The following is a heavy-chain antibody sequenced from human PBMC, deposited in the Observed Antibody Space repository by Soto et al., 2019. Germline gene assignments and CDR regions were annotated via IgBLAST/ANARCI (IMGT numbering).Heavy chain of an antibody. CDR3: APRPSIYGWANYFDY. CDR1: GFTFSSYV. D-gene: IGHD3-10*01. Sequence: GGSLRLSCAASGFTFSSYVMTWVRQAPGKGLEWVSSISGSGHNTYYADSVKGRFTISRDNSKNTLYLKMDSLRAEDTAVYYCAPRPSIYGWANYFDYWGQGTLVTVSS. J-gene: IGHJ4*02. V-gene: IGHV3-23*01. CDR2: ISGSGHNT.